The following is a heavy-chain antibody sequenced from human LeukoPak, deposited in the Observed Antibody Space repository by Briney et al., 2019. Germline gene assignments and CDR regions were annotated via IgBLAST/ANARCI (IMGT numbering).Heavy chain of an antibody. CDR1: GYTFTSYD. V-gene: IGHV1-8*01. D-gene: IGHD6-13*01. J-gene: IGHJ6*03. CDR3: ARVAAAGDYYYYYMDV. Sequence: RRASVKVSCKASGYTFTSYDINWVRQATGQGLEWMGWMNPNSGNTGYAQKFQGRVTMTRNTSISTAYMELSSLRSEDTAVYYCARVAAAGDYYYYYMDVWGKGTTVTVSS. CDR2: MNPNSGNT.